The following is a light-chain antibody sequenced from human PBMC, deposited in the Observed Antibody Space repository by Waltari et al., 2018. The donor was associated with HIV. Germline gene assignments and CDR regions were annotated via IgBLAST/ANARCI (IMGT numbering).Light chain of an antibody. J-gene: IGLJ2*01. CDR3: ASYAGSIDYLL. CDR2: EVS. CDR1: SSDVGRYDY. V-gene: IGLV2-8*01. Sequence: QSALTQPPSASGSPGQSVTISCAGSSSDVGRYDYVSWYQHHPGKAPKLIIFEVSKRPSGVPHRFSGSKSGNTASLTVSGLQADDEADYFCASYAGSIDYLLFGGGTKLTVL.